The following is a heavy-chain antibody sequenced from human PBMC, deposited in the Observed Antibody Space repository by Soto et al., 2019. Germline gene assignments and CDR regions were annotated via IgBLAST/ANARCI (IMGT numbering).Heavy chain of an antibody. V-gene: IGHV3-23*01. CDR1: GCTFSSYA. J-gene: IGHJ5*02. CDR3: AKDSRGEEQSSFDP. Sequence: WGSLRLSCAASGCTFSSYALCWVRQAPGQGLELVSVISSSDSSTYYADPVQGRLIITTDNSTNTQFLLMNSLMAAGTAVYYCAKDSRGEEQSSFDPWGQGTLVTVSS. D-gene: IGHD3-16*01. CDR2: ISSSDSST.